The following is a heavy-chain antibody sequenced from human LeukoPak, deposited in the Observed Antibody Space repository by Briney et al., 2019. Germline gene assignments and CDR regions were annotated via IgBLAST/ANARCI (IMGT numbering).Heavy chain of an antibody. CDR1: GYTFTGYY. D-gene: IGHD6-13*01. J-gene: IGHJ4*02. CDR3: WRVVARYSRGGGY. CDR2: INPNSGGT. Sequence: GASVKVSFKASGYTFTGYYMHWVRPAPGQGHEWMGWINPNSGGTNNVQKFQGRVTMTRDTSISKANMELSRLRSSATADSYCWRVVARYSRGGGYWGEGTLVTVSS. V-gene: IGHV1-2*02.